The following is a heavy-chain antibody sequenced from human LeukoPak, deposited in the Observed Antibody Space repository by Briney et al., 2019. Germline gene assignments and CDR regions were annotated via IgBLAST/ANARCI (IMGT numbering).Heavy chain of an antibody. CDR3: ARGPFRDVDIAMVASRFDP. CDR2: INPNSGDT. D-gene: IGHD5-18*01. J-gene: IGHJ5*02. V-gene: IGHV1-2*02. Sequence: GASVKVSCKVSGYTFTGYYLHWVRQAPGQGLEWMGWINPNSGDTNYSQKFQGRVTMTKDTSITTAYMELSSLRSDDTALYYCARGPFRDVDIAMVASRFDPWGQGTLVTVSS. CDR1: GYTFTGYY.